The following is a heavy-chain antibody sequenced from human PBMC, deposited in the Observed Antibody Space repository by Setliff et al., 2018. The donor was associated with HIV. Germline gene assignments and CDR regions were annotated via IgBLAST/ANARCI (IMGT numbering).Heavy chain of an antibody. CDR2: ISYDGSRI. Sequence: GGSLRLSCVASGFTFSTFAMHWVRQAPGKGLEWVSVISYDGSRIVYADSVKGRFTISRDNSKNTLYLQMNSLRAEDTAVYYCAKGDEYFDLWGRGTLVTVSS. J-gene: IGHJ2*01. CDR3: AKGDEYFDL. CDR1: GFTFSTFA. V-gene: IGHV3-30*07.